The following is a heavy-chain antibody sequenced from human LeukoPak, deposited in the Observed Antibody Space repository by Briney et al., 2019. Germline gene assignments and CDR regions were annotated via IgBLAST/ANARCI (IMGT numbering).Heavy chain of an antibody. CDR1: GGSISSHY. CDR2: IYYSGST. CDR3: ARGSAQGSSGYANFDY. Sequence: SETLSLTCTVSGGSISSHYWSWIRQPPGKGLEWIGYIYYSGSTNYNPSLKSRVTISVDTSKNQFSLKLSSVTAADTAVYYCARGSAQGSSGYANFDYWGQGTLVTVSS. V-gene: IGHV4-59*11. D-gene: IGHD3-22*01. J-gene: IGHJ4*02.